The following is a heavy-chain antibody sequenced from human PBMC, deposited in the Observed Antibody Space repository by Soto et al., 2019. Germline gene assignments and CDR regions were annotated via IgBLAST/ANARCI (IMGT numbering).Heavy chain of an antibody. CDR2: IYHSGST. CDR3: XXVXGX. J-gene: IGHJ5*02. V-gene: IGHV4-30-2*01. Sequence: QLQLQESGSGLVKPSQTLSLTCAVSGGSISSGGYSWSWIRQPPGKGLEWIGYIYHSGSTYYNPSLKSRVTISVDRSKNXXSXXXXSVXXAXXXXXXXXXVXGXWGQGTLVTVSS. CDR1: GGSISSGGYS. D-gene: IGHD7-27*01.